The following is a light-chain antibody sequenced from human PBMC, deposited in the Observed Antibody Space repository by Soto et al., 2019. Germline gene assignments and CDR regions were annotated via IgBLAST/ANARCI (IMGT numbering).Light chain of an antibody. J-gene: IGKJ1*01. Sequence: EIVLTQSPGTLSLSPGERATLSCRASQSVSSNYLAWFQQRPGQAPRLLIYAASYRDTGVPDRFTGSGSGTDFTLTISRLEPEDFALYYCQQYGNSPVTFGQGTKLEIK. V-gene: IGKV3-20*01. CDR3: QQYGNSPVT. CDR1: QSVSSNY. CDR2: AAS.